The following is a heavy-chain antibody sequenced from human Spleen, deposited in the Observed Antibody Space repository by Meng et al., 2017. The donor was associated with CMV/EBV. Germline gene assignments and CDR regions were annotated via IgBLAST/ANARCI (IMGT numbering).Heavy chain of an antibody. J-gene: IGHJ3*02. Sequence: GESLKISCAASGFTFSDYYMSWIRQAPGKGLEWVSYISSGSTIYYADSVKGRFTISRDNAKNSLYLQMNSLRAEDTAVYYCARDGYSSSLVEDAFDIWGQGTMVTVSS. CDR2: ISSGSTI. CDR1: GFTFSDYY. V-gene: IGHV3-11*04. CDR3: ARDGYSSSLVEDAFDI. D-gene: IGHD6-6*01.